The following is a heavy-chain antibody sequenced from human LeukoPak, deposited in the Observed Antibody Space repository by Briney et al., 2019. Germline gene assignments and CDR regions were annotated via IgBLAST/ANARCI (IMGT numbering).Heavy chain of an antibody. V-gene: IGHV3-48*04. CDR1: GFTFSRYT. CDR2: ISSSGSTK. J-gene: IGHJ5*02. CDR3: PRGSEWDLLGSCDR. Sequence: GGSLRLSCAASGFTFSRYTMNWVRQAPGKGLEWVAYISSSGSTKYYADSVRGRFTISRDNAKNSLYLQMNSLRAEDTAVYYCPRGSEWDLLGSCDRWGQGTLVTVSS. D-gene: IGHD1-26*01.